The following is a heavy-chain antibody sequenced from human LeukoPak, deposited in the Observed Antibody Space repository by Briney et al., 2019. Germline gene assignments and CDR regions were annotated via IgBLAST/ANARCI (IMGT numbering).Heavy chain of an antibody. V-gene: IGHV4-4*07. D-gene: IGHD6-13*01. CDR2: IYTSGST. Sequence: SETLSLTCTVSGGSISSYYWSWIRQPAGKGLEWIGRIYTSGSTNYSPSLKSRVTMSVDTSKNQFSLKLSSVTAADTAVYYCARDRDSSSWYDAFDIWGQGTIVTVSS. CDR3: ARDRDSSSWYDAFDI. CDR1: GGSISSYY. J-gene: IGHJ3*02.